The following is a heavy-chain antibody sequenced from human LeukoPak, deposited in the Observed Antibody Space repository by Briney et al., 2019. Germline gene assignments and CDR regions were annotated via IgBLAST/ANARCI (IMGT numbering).Heavy chain of an antibody. Sequence: SETLSLTCTVSGGSISSYYWSWIRQPPGKGLEWIGYIYYSGSTNYNPSLKSQVTISVDTSKNQFSLKLSSVTAADTAVYYCARGGTSVVTLSYWGQGTLVTVSS. CDR2: IYYSGST. V-gene: IGHV4-59*12. D-gene: IGHD4-23*01. CDR1: GGSISSYY. J-gene: IGHJ4*02. CDR3: ARGGTSVVTLSY.